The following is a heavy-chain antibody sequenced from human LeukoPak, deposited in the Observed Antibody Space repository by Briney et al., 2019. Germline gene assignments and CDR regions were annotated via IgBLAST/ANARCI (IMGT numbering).Heavy chain of an antibody. CDR3: ARLIDYGGFYFYYYMDV. CDR1: GGSISSYY. D-gene: IGHD4-17*01. V-gene: IGHV4-4*07. CDR2: IYTSGST. J-gene: IGHJ6*03. Sequence: PSETLSLTCTVSGGSISSYYWSWIRQPAGKGLEWIGRIYTSGSTNYNPSLRSRVTISVDTSKSHFSLKLTSVTAADTALYYCARLIDYGGFYFYYYMDVWGKGTTAAVSS.